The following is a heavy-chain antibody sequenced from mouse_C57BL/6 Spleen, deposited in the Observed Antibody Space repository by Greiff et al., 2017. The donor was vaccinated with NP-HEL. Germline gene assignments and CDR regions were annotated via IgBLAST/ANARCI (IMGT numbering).Heavy chain of an antibody. CDR3: AGGYGNFFNWADY. J-gene: IGHJ2*01. D-gene: IGHD2-10*02. V-gene: IGHV14-3*01. CDR2: IDPANGNT. Sequence: EVQLQQSVAELVRPGASVKLSCTASGFNIKNTYMHWVKQRPEQGLEWIGRIDPANGNTKYVPKFQGKATITADTSSNTAYLQLSSLTSEDTAIYYCAGGYGNFFNWADYWGQGTTLTVSS. CDR1: GFNIKNTY.